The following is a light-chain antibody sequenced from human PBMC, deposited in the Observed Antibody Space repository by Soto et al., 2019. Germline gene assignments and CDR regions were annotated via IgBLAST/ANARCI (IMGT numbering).Light chain of an antibody. J-gene: IGLJ2*01. V-gene: IGLV1-51*01. CDR1: SSNIENNF. Sequence: QSVLTQPPSVSAAPGQKVIISCSGSSSNIENNFVSWYQQLPGTAPKLLIFDNNKRPSGNPDRFSGSKSGTSATLGITGLQTGDEADYYCVAWDTSLATTVLFGGGTKLTVL. CDR3: VAWDTSLATTVL. CDR2: DNN.